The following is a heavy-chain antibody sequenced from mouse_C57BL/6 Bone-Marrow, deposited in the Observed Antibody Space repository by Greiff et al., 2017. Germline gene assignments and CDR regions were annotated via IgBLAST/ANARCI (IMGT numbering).Heavy chain of an antibody. CDR3: ARDRGNYYGSSPFYWYFDV. D-gene: IGHD1-1*01. V-gene: IGHV1-26*01. Sequence: VHVKQSGPELVKPGASVKISCKASGYTFTDYYMNWVKQSHGKSLEWIGDINPNNGGTSYNQKFKGKATLTVDKSSSTAYMELRSLTSEDSAVYYCARDRGNYYGSSPFYWYFDVWGTGTTVTVSS. J-gene: IGHJ1*03. CDR2: INPNNGGT. CDR1: GYTFTDYY.